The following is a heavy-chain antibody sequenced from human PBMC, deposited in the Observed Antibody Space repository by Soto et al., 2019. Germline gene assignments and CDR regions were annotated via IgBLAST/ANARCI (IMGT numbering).Heavy chain of an antibody. V-gene: IGHV1-3*01. CDR3: ARTRPGLYFDY. J-gene: IGHJ4*02. CDR2: INAGNGNT. Sequence: ASVKVSCKASGYTFTSYAMHWVRQAPGQRLEWMGWINAGNGNTKYSQKFQGRVTITRDTSASTAYMELNSLRAEDTAVYYCARTRPGLYFDYWGQGTLVTVSS. CDR1: GYTFTSYA.